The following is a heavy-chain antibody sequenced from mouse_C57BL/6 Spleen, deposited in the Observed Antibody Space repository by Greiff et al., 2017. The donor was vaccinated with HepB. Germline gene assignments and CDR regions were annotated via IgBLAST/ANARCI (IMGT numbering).Heavy chain of an antibody. J-gene: IGHJ4*01. V-gene: IGHV1-55*01. D-gene: IGHD2-4*01. Sequence: QVQLQQLGAELVKPGASVKMSCKASGYTFTSYWITWVKQRPGQGLEWIGDIYPGSGSTNYNEKFKSKATLTVDTSSSTAYMQLSSLTSEDSAVYYCARSDYDDSYAMDYWGQGTSVTVSS. CDR3: ARSDYDDSYAMDY. CDR1: GYTFTSYW. CDR2: IYPGSGST.